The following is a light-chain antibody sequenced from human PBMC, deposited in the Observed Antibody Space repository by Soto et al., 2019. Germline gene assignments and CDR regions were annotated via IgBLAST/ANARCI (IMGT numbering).Light chain of an antibody. Sequence: DIHMTQSPSTLSASVGDRVTITCRASQSIIGSLAWYQQKPGKAPKLLIYEASNLKSGVPSRFSGSGSGTEYTLTIGSLQPDDSASNYCQQYNGYRTFGQGTRVEIK. CDR2: EAS. CDR3: QQYNGYRT. V-gene: IGKV1-5*03. J-gene: IGKJ1*01. CDR1: QSIIGS.